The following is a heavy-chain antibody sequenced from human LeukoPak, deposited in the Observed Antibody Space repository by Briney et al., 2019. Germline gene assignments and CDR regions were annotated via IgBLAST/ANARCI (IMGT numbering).Heavy chain of an antibody. V-gene: IGHV1-46*01. D-gene: IGHD7-27*01. Sequence: ASVTVSCKAVGYTFTNYYMHWVRQAPGQKLEWMGVVKPSGVTSYTQKFQGRVTMTRDTSTSTVYMELSSLRSEDTAVYYCARELAGGYFDYGGQGTLVTVSS. CDR3: ARELAGGYFDY. CDR2: VKPSGVT. CDR1: GYTFTNYY. J-gene: IGHJ4*02.